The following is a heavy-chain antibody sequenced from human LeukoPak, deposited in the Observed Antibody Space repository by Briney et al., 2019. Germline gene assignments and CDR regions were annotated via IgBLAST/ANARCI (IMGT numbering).Heavy chain of an antibody. D-gene: IGHD6-13*01. CDR3: ARDNKAAAGRIDY. Sequence: PSETLSLTCAVYGGSFSGYYWSWIRQPPGKGLEWIGEINHSGSTNYNPSLKSRVTISVDTSKNQFSLKLSSVTAADTAVYYCARDNKAAAGRIDYWGQGTLVTVSS. CDR1: GGSFSGYY. CDR2: INHSGST. V-gene: IGHV4-34*01. J-gene: IGHJ4*02.